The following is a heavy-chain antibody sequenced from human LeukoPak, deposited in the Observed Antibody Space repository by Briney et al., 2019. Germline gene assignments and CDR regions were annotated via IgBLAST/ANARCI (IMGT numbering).Heavy chain of an antibody. V-gene: IGHV3-48*01. CDR3: AKEGFDS. Sequence: GGSLRLSCAASGFTFNTYTMNWVRQAPGKGLEWVSYISGSSGIIDYADSVRGRFTISRDNAKNSLYLQMNSLRAEDTAVYYCAKEGFDSWGQGTLVTVSS. CDR1: GFTFNTYT. CDR2: ISGSSGII. J-gene: IGHJ4*02.